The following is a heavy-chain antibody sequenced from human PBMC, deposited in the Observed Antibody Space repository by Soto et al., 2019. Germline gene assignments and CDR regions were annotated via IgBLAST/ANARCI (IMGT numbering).Heavy chain of an antibody. J-gene: IGHJ4*02. V-gene: IGHV1-18*01. CDR2: ISAYNGNT. CDR1: GYTFTSYG. D-gene: IGHD5-18*01. Sequence: QVQLEQSGAEVKKPGASVKVSCKASGYTFTSYGISWVRQAPGQGLAWMGWISAYNGNTNYAPKLQGRVTMTPARSTSTAYRELTSLRSDDTAVYVWARDRPTIQLSVDYWGEGTLVTVSS. CDR3: ARDRPTIQLSVDY.